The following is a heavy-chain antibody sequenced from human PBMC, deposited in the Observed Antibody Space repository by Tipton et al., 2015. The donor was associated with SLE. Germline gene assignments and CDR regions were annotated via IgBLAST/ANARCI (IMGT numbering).Heavy chain of an antibody. D-gene: IGHD3-16*01. CDR1: GGSISSSSYY. Sequence: TLSLTCTVSGGSISSSSYYWGWIRQPPGKGLEWIGCIYYSGNTNYNPSLKSRVTISVDTSKNQFSLKLSAVTAADTAVYYCARRPWGDYYMDYWGQGTLVTVSS. J-gene: IGHJ4*02. CDR2: IYYSGNT. V-gene: IGHV4-39*01. CDR3: ARRPWGDYYMDY.